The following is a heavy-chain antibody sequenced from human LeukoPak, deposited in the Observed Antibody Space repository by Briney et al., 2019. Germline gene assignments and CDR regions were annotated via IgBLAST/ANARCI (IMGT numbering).Heavy chain of an antibody. CDR3: ARDHHPGGNDSGSP. Sequence: PGGSLRLSCEASGFTFSSYSMNWVRQAPGKGLGWISYISTSTTTIYYANSVKGRFTISRDNAKKSLYLQMNSLRAEDTAVYYCARDHHPGGNDSGSPRGQGTLVTVSS. CDR2: ISTSTTTI. J-gene: IGHJ5*02. D-gene: IGHD1-26*01. V-gene: IGHV3-48*01. CDR1: GFTFSSYS.